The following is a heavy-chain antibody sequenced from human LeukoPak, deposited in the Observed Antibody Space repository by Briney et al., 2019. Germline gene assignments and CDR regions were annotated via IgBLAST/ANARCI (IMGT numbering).Heavy chain of an antibody. CDR3: ARKYDILTGQSNWFDP. V-gene: IGHV1-2*02. Sequence: GASVKVSCKASGYTFTGYYLHWVRQAPGQGLEWMGWINPNSGGTKYPQKLQGRVTMTRDTSISTAYLEVSRLRSDDTAVYYCARKYDILTGQSNWFDPWGQGTLVTVSS. CDR1: GYTFTGYY. D-gene: IGHD3-9*01. CDR2: INPNSGGT. J-gene: IGHJ5*02.